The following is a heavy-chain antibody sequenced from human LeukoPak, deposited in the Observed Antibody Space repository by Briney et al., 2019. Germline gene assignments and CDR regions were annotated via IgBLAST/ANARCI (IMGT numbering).Heavy chain of an antibody. V-gene: IGHV1-2*02. Sequence: ASVKVSCKASGYTLTGYYMHWVRQAPGQGLEWMGWINPNSGGTNYAQKFQGRVTMTRDTSISTAYMELSRLRSDDTAVYYCARDLRRTTFRVVVIGGCDYWGQGTLVTVSS. CDR1: GYTLTGYY. J-gene: IGHJ4*02. CDR2: INPNSGGT. D-gene: IGHD3-22*01. CDR3: ARDLRRTTFRVVVIGGCDY.